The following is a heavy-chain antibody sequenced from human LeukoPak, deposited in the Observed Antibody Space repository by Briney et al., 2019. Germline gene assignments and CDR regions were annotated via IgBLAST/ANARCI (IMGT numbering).Heavy chain of an antibody. J-gene: IGHJ4*02. Sequence: GGSLRLSCAASGFTFSNYGMSWVRQAPGRGLEWVSAISGSGGSTYYADSVKGRFTISRDNSKNTLYLQLNSLRAEDTAVYYCAKDDERFDYWGQGTLVTVSS. D-gene: IGHD5-24*01. CDR2: ISGSGGST. V-gene: IGHV3-23*01. CDR1: GFTFSNYG. CDR3: AKDDERFDY.